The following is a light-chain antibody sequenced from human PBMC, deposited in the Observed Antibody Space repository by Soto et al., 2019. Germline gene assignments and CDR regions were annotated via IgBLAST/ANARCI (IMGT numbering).Light chain of an antibody. CDR3: GSYGTNSPYV. CDR2: DVI. V-gene: IGLV2-14*01. CDR1: NSDVGGYNY. J-gene: IGLJ1*01. Sequence: QSVLTQPASVSGSPGQSITISCTGTNSDVGGYNYVSWYQQYPGEAPKLMISDVINRPSGVSNRFSGSKSGNTASLTISGLQAEDEADYYCGSYGTNSPYVFGTGTKLTVL.